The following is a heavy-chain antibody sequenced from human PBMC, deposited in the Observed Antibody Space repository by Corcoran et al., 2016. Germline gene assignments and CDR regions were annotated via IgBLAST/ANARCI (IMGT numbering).Heavy chain of an antibody. J-gene: IGHJ5*02. Sequence: QLQLQESGPGLVKSSETLSLTCTVSGGSISSSSYYWAWIRQPPGKGLEWVGSVYYSGTTYCNPSLKSRVTISVDTSKNQFSLRLNSVTAADTGVYYCARSSYNYDSWFDPWGQGTLVTVSS. CDR2: VYYSGTT. V-gene: IGHV4-39*01. CDR1: GGSISSSSYY. CDR3: ARSSYNYDSWFDP. D-gene: IGHD1-1*01.